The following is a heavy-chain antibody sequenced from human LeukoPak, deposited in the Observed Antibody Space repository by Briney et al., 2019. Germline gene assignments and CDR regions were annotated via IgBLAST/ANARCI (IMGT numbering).Heavy chain of an antibody. CDR1: QLTFNRYV. CDR2: ISASGGTT. Sequence: GGSLRLSCTSSQLTFNRYVMAWVRQAPGKGLEWVSTISASGGTTYHADSVQGRFTISRDNSKNTLYLQMNSLRAEDTAVYYCATLYGDYNWYFDLWGRGTLVTVSS. CDR3: ATLYGDYNWYFDL. D-gene: IGHD4-17*01. V-gene: IGHV3-23*01. J-gene: IGHJ2*01.